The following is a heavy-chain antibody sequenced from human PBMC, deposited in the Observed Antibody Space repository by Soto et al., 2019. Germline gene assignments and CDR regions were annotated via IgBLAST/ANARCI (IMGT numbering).Heavy chain of an antibody. CDR2: IYKSTTT. D-gene: IGHD2-15*01. CDR1: GDSISTVDYF. J-gene: IGHJ5*01. V-gene: IGHV4-30-4*01. CDR3: ARGRYCLTGRCFPNWFDS. Sequence: SETLSLTCSVSGDSISTVDYFWAWIRQPPGQALEYIGYIYKSTTTYYNSSFESRVAISLDTSKSQFSLNVTSVTAADTAVYFCARGRYCLTGRCFPNWFDSWGQGTLVTVSS.